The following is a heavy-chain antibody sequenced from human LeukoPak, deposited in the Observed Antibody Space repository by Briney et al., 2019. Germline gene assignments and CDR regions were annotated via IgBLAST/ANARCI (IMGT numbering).Heavy chain of an antibody. J-gene: IGHJ4*02. CDR2: ISYDGSNK. CDR3: AREEAGSGSYYNVY. V-gene: IGHV3-30*01. CDR1: GFTFSSYA. D-gene: IGHD3-10*01. Sequence: GRSLRLSCAASGFTFSSYAMHRVRQAPGKGHEMVAVISYDGSNKYYADSVKGRVTISRDNSKNTLYLQMNSLRAEDTAVYYCAREEAGSGSYYNVYWGQGTLVTVSS.